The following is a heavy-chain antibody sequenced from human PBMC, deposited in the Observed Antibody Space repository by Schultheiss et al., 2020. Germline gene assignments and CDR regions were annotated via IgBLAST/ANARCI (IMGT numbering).Heavy chain of an antibody. V-gene: IGHV4-34*01. CDR1: GGSFSGYY. CDR2: IYHSGST. CDR3: ARGVTEFDY. J-gene: IGHJ4*02. Sequence: SETLSLTCAVYGGSFSGYYWSWIRQPPGKGLEWIGSIYHSGSTYYNPSLKSRVTMSVDTSKNQFSLKLSSVTAADTAVYYCARGVTEFDYWGQGTQVTVSS. D-gene: IGHD2-21*02.